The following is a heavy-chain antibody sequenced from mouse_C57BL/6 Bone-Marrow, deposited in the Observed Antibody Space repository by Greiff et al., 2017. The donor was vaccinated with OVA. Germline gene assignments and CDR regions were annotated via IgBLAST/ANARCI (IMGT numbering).Heavy chain of an antibody. CDR1: GFTFSDYY. D-gene: IGHD1-1*01. J-gene: IGHJ1*03. CDR2: ISNGGGST. Sequence: EVHLVESGGGLVQPGGSLKLSCAASGFTFSDYYMYWVRQTPEKRLEWVAYISNGGGSTYYPDTVKGRFTISRDNAKNTLYLQMSRLKSEDTAMYYCARTTVVAPDWYFDVWGTGTTVTVSS. CDR3: ARTTVVAPDWYFDV. V-gene: IGHV5-12*01.